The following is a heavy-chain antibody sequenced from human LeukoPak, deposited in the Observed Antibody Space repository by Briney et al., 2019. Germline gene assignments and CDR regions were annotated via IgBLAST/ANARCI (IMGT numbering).Heavy chain of an antibody. CDR3: ARNTRDILTGYYYYYYGMDV. CDR1: GGTFSSYA. CDR2: IIPIFGTA. D-gene: IGHD3-9*01. J-gene: IGHJ6*04. Sequence: ASVKVSCKAPGGTFSSYAISWVRQAPGQGLEWMGGIIPIFGTANYAQKFQGRVTITADESTSTAYMELSSLRSEDTAVYYCARNTRDILTGYYYYYYGMDVWGKGTTVTVSS. V-gene: IGHV1-69*13.